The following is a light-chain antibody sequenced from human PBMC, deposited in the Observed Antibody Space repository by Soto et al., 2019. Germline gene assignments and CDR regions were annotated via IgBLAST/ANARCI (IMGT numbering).Light chain of an antibody. Sequence: EIVLTQSPGTLSLSPGERATLSRRASQSVSSSYLALYHQKPGQAPRLLIYGASSRATGIPARFSGSGSGTDFTLTISRLEPEDFAAYYCQQYGSSSYTFGQGTKLEIK. CDR3: QQYGSSSYT. CDR1: QSVSSSY. CDR2: GAS. V-gene: IGKV3-20*01. J-gene: IGKJ2*01.